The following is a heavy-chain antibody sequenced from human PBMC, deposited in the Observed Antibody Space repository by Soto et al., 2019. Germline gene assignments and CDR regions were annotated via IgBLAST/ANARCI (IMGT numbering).Heavy chain of an antibody. CDR3: ARAVYDFWSGYLGSYDAFEI. V-gene: IGHV1-3*01. J-gene: IGHJ3*02. D-gene: IGHD3-3*01. CDR2: INAGNGNT. Sequence: GASVKVSCKASGYTFTSYAMHWVRQAPGQRLEWMGWINAGNGNTKYSQKFQGRVTITRDTSASTAYMELSSLRSEDTAVYYCARAVYDFWSGYLGSYDAFEIWGQGTMVTVSS. CDR1: GYTFTSYA.